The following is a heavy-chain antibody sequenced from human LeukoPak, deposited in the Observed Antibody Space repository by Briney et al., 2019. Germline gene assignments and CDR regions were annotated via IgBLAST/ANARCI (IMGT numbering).Heavy chain of an antibody. V-gene: IGHV3-30*02. CDR1: GFTFSTYG. Sequence: PGGSLRLSCAASGFTFSTYGMHWVRQAPGKGLEWVAFIRYDGSIKYYADSVKGRFTISRDNSKSTLYLQLNSLRAEDMALYYCAKVFGVAVAGTRGFFDYWGQGTLVTVSS. CDR2: IRYDGSIK. J-gene: IGHJ4*02. D-gene: IGHD6-19*01. CDR3: AKVFGVAVAGTRGFFDY.